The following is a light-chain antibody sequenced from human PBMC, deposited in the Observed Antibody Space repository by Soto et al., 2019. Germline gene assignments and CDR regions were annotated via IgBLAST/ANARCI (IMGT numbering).Light chain of an antibody. CDR2: WAS. CDR3: QQYYSTPHT. J-gene: IGKJ2*01. V-gene: IGKV4-1*01. CDR1: QSVLYSSNNKNY. Sequence: DIVLTQSPDSLAVSLGERATINCKSSQSVLYSSNNKNYLAWYQQKPGQPPKLLIYWASTRESGVPDRFSGIGSGTYFTLTISSLQAEDVAVYHCQQYYSTPHTFGQGTKLEIK.